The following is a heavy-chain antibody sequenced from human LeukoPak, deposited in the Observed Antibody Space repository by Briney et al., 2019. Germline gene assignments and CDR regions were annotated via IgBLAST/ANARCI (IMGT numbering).Heavy chain of an antibody. V-gene: IGHV4-59*08. J-gene: IGHJ4*02. D-gene: IGHD1-26*01. CDR3: ARHGQDTGNFYAHFDY. CDR2: INYSGNT. CDR1: GGSIRTNY. Sequence: SETLSLTCTVSGGSIRTNYWSWIRQTPGKGLEWIAYINYSGNTNNNPSLKSRVTISVDTSKGQFSLKLSSVTAADTAVYYCARHGQDTGNFYAHFDYWGQGTLVTVSS.